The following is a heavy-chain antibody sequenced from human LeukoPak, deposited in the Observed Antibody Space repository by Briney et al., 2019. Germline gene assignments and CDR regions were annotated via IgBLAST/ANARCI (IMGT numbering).Heavy chain of an antibody. Sequence: PGRSLRLSCAASGFTFSSYGMHWVRQAPGKGLEWVAVISYDGSNKYYADSVKGRFTISRDNSKNTLYLQMNSLRAEDTAVYYCARSEVSYSSSWYWNGMDVWGQGTTVTVS. D-gene: IGHD6-13*01. CDR3: ARSEVSYSSSWYWNGMDV. CDR1: GFTFSSYG. V-gene: IGHV3-30*03. CDR2: ISYDGSNK. J-gene: IGHJ6*02.